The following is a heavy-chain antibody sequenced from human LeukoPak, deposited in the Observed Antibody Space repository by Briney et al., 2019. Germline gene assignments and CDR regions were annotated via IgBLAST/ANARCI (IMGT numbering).Heavy chain of an antibody. J-gene: IGHJ6*03. V-gene: IGHV3-74*01. D-gene: IGHD3-10*01. CDR3: ARDQVVRGVIDYYYYMDV. Sequence: QTGGSLRLSCAASGFTFSSYWMHWVRQAPGKGLVWVSRINSDGSSTSYADSVKGRFTISRDNAKNTLYLQMNSLRAEDTAVYYCARDQVVRGVIDYYYYMDVWGKGTTVTVSS. CDR2: INSDGSST. CDR1: GFTFSSYW.